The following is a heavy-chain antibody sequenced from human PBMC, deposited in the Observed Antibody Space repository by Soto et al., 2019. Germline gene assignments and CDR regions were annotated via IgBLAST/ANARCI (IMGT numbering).Heavy chain of an antibody. CDR2: ISGSGGST. J-gene: IGHJ6*03. CDR1: GFTFSSYA. V-gene: IGHV3-23*01. Sequence: GSLRLSCAASGFTFSSYAMSWVRQAPGKGLEWVSAISGSGGSTYYADSVKGRFTISRDNSKNTLYLQMDSLRAEDTAVYYCAKEQQYYYYYYMDVWGKGTTVTVSS. CDR3: AKEQQYYYYYYMDV. D-gene: IGHD6-13*01.